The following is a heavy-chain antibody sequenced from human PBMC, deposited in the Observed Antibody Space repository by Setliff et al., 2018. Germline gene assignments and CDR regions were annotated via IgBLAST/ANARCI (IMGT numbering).Heavy chain of an antibody. CDR1: GFTFSSYG. Sequence: PGGSLRLSCAASGFTFSSYGMHWVRQAPGKGLEWVAVIWYDGSNKFYGDSVKGRFTISRDNSKNTLFLQMNSLRVEDTAVYFCVKGSSDSRPYYFDYWGQGMLVTVSS. CDR2: IWYDGSNK. V-gene: IGHV3-33*06. J-gene: IGHJ4*02. CDR3: VKGSSDSRPYYFDY. D-gene: IGHD2-2*01.